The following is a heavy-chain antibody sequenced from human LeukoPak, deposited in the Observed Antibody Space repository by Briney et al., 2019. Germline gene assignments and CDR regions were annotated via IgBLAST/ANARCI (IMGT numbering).Heavy chain of an antibody. CDR2: IDYSGST. V-gene: IGHV4-39*01. J-gene: IGHJ4*02. Sequence: SETLSLTCTVSGGSISSSSYHWGWIRQPPGKGLEWIGSIDYSGSTYYNPSLKSRVTISVDTSKNQFSLKLSSVTAADTAVYYCARALWFGEFPPKKFDYWGQGNLVTVSS. CDR3: ARALWFGEFPPKKFDY. CDR1: GGSISSSSYH. D-gene: IGHD3-10*01.